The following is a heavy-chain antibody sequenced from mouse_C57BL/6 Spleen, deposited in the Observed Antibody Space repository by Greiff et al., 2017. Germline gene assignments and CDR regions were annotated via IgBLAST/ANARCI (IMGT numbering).Heavy chain of an antibody. CDR2: IDPETGGT. CDR3: TKVTSPAWFAY. V-gene: IGHV1-15*01. Sequence: QVQLQQSGAELVRPGASVTLSCKASGYTFTDYEMHWVKQTPVHGLEWIGAIDPETGGTAYNQKFKGKAILTADKSSSTACMELRSLTSEDSAVYYCTKVTSPAWFAYWGQGTLVTVSA. CDR1: GYTFTDYE. J-gene: IGHJ3*01.